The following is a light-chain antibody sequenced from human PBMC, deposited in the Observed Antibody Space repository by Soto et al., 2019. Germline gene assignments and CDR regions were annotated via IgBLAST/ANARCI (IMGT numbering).Light chain of an antibody. J-gene: IGLJ2*01. V-gene: IGLV2-14*01. CDR3: SSYTSSSTLVV. CDR1: SSDAGGYNY. Sequence: QSALTQPASVSGSPGQSITISCTGTSSDAGGYNYVSWYQQHPGKAPKLMIYDLSNRPSGVSNRFSGSKSGNTASLTISGLQAEDEADYYCSSYTSSSTLVVFGGGTQLTVL. CDR2: DLS.